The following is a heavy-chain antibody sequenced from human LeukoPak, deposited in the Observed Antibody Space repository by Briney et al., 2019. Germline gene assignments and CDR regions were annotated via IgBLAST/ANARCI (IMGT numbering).Heavy chain of an antibody. D-gene: IGHD3-16*01. V-gene: IGHV4-59*12. CDR1: GGSMKDYY. J-gene: IGHJ4*02. CDR2: INDNGHS. Sequence: ETLSLTCSVSGGSMKDYYWSWIRQPPGKGLEWIAYINDNGHSGYNPALESRVTISVDTSKNHFSLRLRSVTAADTAVYFCARESADYVRGSLSDYWGQGILVTVSS. CDR3: ARESADYVRGSLSDY.